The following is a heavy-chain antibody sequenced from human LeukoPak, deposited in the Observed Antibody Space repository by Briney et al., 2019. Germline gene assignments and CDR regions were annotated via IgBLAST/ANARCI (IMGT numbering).Heavy chain of an antibody. J-gene: IGHJ4*02. D-gene: IGHD3-22*01. V-gene: IGHV4-61*02. CDR1: GGSISSGSYY. CDR3: ARASYSYDINGWVPFDY. Sequence: SETLSLTCTVSGGSISSGSYYWSWIRQPAGKGLEWIGRIYTSGSTNYNPSLKSRVTISGDTSKNQFSLRLSSVTAADTAVYYCARASYSYDINGWVPFDYWGQGTLVTVSS. CDR2: IYTSGST.